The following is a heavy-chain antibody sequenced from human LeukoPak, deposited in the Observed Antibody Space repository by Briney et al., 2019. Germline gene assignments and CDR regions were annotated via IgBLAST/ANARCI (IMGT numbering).Heavy chain of an antibody. CDR2: ISSSSSYI. J-gene: IGHJ4*02. Sequence: GGSLRLSCAASGFTFSDYYMSWIRQAPGKGLEWVSYISSSSSYIYYADSVKGRFTISRDNAKNSLYLQMNSLRAEDTAVYYCARDIAVAGTIDYWGQGTLVTVSS. V-gene: IGHV3-11*06. D-gene: IGHD6-19*01. CDR3: ARDIAVAGTIDY. CDR1: GFTFSDYY.